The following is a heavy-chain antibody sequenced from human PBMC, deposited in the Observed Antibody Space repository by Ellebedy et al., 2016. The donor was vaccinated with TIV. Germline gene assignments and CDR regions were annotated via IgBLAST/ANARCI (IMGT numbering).Heavy chain of an antibody. J-gene: IGHJ4*02. CDR2: ISATTSNI. V-gene: IGHV3-48*02. CDR1: GFTFSTYS. D-gene: IGHD4-17*01. CDR3: ARGGIYDYGDYPDF. Sequence: GESLKISCAASGFTFSTYSMNWVRQAPGKGLEWVSYISATTSNIYYADSVKGRFTISRDNAKNSLYLQMNSLRDEDTAVYYCARGGIYDYGDYPDFWGQGTLVTVSS.